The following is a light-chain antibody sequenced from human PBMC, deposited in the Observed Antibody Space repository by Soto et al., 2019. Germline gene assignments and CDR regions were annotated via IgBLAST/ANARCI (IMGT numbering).Light chain of an antibody. Sequence: DIQMTQSPSSLSASVGDRVTLTCRASQSISLYLNWYQQKPGKAPKLLIYAASSLQSEVPSRFSGSGSGTDFTLTISSLQPEDFATYYCQQSYSTPRTFGQGTKVEIK. V-gene: IGKV1-39*01. CDR2: AAS. CDR1: QSISLY. J-gene: IGKJ1*01. CDR3: QQSYSTPRT.